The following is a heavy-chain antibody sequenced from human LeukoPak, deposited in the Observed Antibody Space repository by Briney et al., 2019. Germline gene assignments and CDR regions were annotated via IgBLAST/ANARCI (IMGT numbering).Heavy chain of an antibody. CDR1: GFTFSNYW. CDR2: IKEAGSEK. V-gene: IGHV3-7*04. CDR3: ARGGGMRSWYDFDY. D-gene: IGHD6-13*01. Sequence: GGSLRLSCAASGFTFSNYWMSWVRQAPGKGLEFMANIKEAGSEKYYVDSVKGRFTISRDDDKNSVHLQMNNLRAEDTAVYYCARGGGMRSWYDFDYWGQGILVTVSS. J-gene: IGHJ4*02.